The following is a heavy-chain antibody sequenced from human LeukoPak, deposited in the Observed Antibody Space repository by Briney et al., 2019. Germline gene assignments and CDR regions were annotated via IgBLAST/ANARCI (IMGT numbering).Heavy chain of an antibody. D-gene: IGHD6-13*01. CDR2: IYYSGST. Sequence: SETLSLTCTVSGGSISSYYWSWIRQPPGKGLEWIGYIYYSGSTDYNPSLKSRVTISVDTSKNQFSLKLSSVTAADTAVYYCARVSGIAAAGTGYWGQGTLVTVSS. J-gene: IGHJ4*02. V-gene: IGHV4-59*12. CDR1: GGSISSYY. CDR3: ARVSGIAAAGTGY.